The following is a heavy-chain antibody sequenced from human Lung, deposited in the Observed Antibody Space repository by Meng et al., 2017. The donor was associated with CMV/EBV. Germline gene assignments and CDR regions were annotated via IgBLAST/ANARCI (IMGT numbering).Heavy chain of an antibody. CDR3: LLDAVRNITVAGPNWFDP. V-gene: IGHV1-69*05. D-gene: IGHD6-19*01. J-gene: IGHJ5*02. Sequence: TCSSYAISWEGGGPGRGIEWVGGSIPIFGEASYAQKCRGRVTMATDESTNTAYMDLSNLRSEDTAVYYCLLDAVRNITVAGPNWFDPWGQGTLVTVSS. CDR1: TCSSYA. CDR2: SIPIFGEA.